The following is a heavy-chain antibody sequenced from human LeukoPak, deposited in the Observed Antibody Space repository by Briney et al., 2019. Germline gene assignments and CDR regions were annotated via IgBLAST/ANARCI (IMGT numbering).Heavy chain of an antibody. CDR3: ARGMKWELGMIAFDI. Sequence: SETLSLTCTVSGGSISSGSYYWGWIRQPAGKGLEWIGRIYTSGSTNYNPSLKSRVTISVDTSKNQFSLKLSSVTAADTAVYYCARGMKWELGMIAFDIWGQGTMVTVSS. J-gene: IGHJ3*02. D-gene: IGHD1-26*01. V-gene: IGHV4-61*02. CDR1: GGSISSGSYY. CDR2: IYTSGST.